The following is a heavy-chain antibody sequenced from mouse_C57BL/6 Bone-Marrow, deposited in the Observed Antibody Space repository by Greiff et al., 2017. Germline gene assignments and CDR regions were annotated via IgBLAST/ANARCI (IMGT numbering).Heavy chain of an antibody. CDR3: AGRQNFDY. CDR1: GFTFSSYA. J-gene: IGHJ2*01. CDR2: ISDGGSYT. V-gene: IGHV5-4*03. Sequence: EVHLVESGGGLVKPGGSLKLSCAASGFTFSSYAMSWVRQTPEKRLEWVATISDGGSYTYYPDNVKGRFTISRDNAKNNLYLQMSHLKSEDTAMYYCAGRQNFDYWGQGTTLTVSS.